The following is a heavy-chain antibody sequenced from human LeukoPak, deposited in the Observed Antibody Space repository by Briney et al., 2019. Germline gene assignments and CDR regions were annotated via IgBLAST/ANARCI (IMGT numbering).Heavy chain of an antibody. CDR2: ISYGGSNK. J-gene: IGHJ4*02. Sequence: GGSLRLSCAASGFSFSRYAMHWVRQAPGKGLEWEAVISYGGSNKYYADSVKGRFTISRDNSKNTLYLQMNSLRAEDMAVYYCARGAHYDDYGGGYFDYWGQGTLVTVSS. CDR3: ARGAHYDDYGGGYFDY. D-gene: IGHD4-17*01. V-gene: IGHV3-30*04. CDR1: GFSFSRYA.